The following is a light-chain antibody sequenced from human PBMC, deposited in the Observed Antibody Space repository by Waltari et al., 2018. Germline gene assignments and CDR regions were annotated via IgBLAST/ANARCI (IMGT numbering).Light chain of an antibody. V-gene: IGKV4-1*01. CDR2: WAS. CDR3: QQYYSTPLT. J-gene: IGKJ4*01. Sequence: DIVMTQSPDSLAVSLGERATINCTASQSVLYSSNNDRNYLAWYQQKPGQPPKLLFYWASTRESGVPDRFRGSGSETDFTLTISSLQAEDVAVCFCQQYYSTPLTFGGGTKVEIK. CDR1: QSVLYSSNNDRNY.